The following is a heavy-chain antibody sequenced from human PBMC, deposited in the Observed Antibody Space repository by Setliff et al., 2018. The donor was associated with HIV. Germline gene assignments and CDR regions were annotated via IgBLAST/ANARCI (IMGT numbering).Heavy chain of an antibody. J-gene: IGHJ4*02. Sequence: SETLSLTCTVSGGSFIGSSFQSTWIRQTPGKGLEWIADIAYSGATMYTNYNPSLESRVIISEDTSRDQFFLKLTSVTADDTGIYYCARGPPFAYWGQGLLVTVSS. CDR2: IAYSGATMYT. CDR3: ARGPPFAY. V-gene: IGHV4-39*07. CDR1: GGSFIGSSFQ.